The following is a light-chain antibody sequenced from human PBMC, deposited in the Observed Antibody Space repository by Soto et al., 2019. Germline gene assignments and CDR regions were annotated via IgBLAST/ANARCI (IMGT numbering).Light chain of an antibody. J-gene: IGKJ1*01. V-gene: IGKV1-39*01. Sequence: DIQMTQSPSSLSASVGDRVTITCRTSQNIRQFINWYQVKSGKAPQLLIFGASNLHSGVPPRFSGSGSGTDFSLSISSLQAEDFATYYCQQSFTTPRTFGQGTRVEVK. CDR2: GAS. CDR1: QNIRQF. CDR3: QQSFTTPRT.